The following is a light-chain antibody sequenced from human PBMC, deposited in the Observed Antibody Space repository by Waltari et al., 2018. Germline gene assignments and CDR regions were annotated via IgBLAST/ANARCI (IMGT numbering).Light chain of an antibody. CDR1: QSVSSTY. V-gene: IGKV3-20*01. CDR3: LHYGGSPHT. Sequence: EIVLTQSPGTLSLSPGERATLSCRASQSVSSTYFAWYQQTPGQAPRLLIYGASSRATGIPDRFSGSGSGTDFTLTVSRLEPEDFAVYYCLHYGGSPHTFGPGTKVDIK. J-gene: IGKJ3*01. CDR2: GAS.